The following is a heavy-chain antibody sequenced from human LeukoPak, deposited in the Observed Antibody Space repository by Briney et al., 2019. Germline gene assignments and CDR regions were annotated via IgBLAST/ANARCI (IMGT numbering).Heavy chain of an antibody. J-gene: IGHJ4*02. V-gene: IGHV3-30*18. CDR3: AKDQSYASGSYYNIDY. CDR1: GFTFSSCG. Sequence: GGSQRLSCAASGFTFSSCGMHWVRQAPGKGLEWVAVISYDGSNKYYADSVEGRFTISRDNSKNTLYLQVNSLRPEDTAVYYCAKDQSYASGSYYNIDYWGQGTLVTVSS. CDR2: ISYDGSNK. D-gene: IGHD3-10*01.